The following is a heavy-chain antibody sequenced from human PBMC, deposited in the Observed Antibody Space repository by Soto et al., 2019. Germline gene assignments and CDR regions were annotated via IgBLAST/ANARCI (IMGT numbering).Heavy chain of an antibody. D-gene: IGHD2-2*01. CDR1: GFTFSSYG. V-gene: IGHV3-30*18. CDR3: AKDLCISTSCYSPLDY. J-gene: IGHJ4*02. CDR2: ISYDGSNK. Sequence: PGGSLRLSCAASGFTFSSYGMHWVRQAPGKGLEWVAVISYDGSNKYYADSVKGRFTISRDNSKNTLYLQMNSLRAEDTAVYYCAKDLCISTSCYSPLDYWGQGTLVTVSS.